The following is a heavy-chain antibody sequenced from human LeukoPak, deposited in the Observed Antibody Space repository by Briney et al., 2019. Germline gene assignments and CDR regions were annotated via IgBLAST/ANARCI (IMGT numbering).Heavy chain of an antibody. CDR1: GFTFSSYA. CDR3: AKPKHALVGPFDY. J-gene: IGHJ4*02. CDR2: ISGSGGST. D-gene: IGHD2-8*02. V-gene: IGHV3-23*01. Sequence: PGGYLRLYCAASGFTFSSYAMSWVRQAPGKGLEWVSAISGSGGSTYYADSVKGRFTISRDNSKNTLYLQMNSLRAEDTAVYYCAKPKHALVGPFDYWGQGTLVTVSS.